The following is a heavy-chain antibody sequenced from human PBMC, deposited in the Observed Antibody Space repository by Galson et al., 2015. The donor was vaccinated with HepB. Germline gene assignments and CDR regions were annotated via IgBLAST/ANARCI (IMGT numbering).Heavy chain of an antibody. CDR3: ARDREYCSSTSCYSVYYYGMDV. CDR2: IWYDGSNK. V-gene: IGHV3-33*08. D-gene: IGHD2-2*01. J-gene: IGHJ6*02. CDR1: GFTFSNYW. Sequence: SLRLSCAASGFTFSNYWMIWVRQAPGSGLEWVAVIWYDGSNKYYADSVKGRFTISRDNSKNTLYLQMNSLRAEDTAVYYCARDREYCSSTSCYSVYYYGMDVWGQGTTVTVSS.